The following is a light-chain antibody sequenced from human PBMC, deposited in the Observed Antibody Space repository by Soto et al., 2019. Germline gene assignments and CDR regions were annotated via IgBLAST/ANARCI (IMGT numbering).Light chain of an antibody. CDR3: QQYGSPHWT. CDR1: XSVSDTS. Sequence: EIVMTQSPATLSVSPGERVTLSCAVSXSVSDTSIAWYQQKPGQPPRLLIYAASTRAAGIPDRFGGSGSGRDFTFTISRLEPEDFAVYYCQQYGSPHWTFGQGTKVDIK. J-gene: IGKJ1*01. V-gene: IGKV3-20*01. CDR2: AAS.